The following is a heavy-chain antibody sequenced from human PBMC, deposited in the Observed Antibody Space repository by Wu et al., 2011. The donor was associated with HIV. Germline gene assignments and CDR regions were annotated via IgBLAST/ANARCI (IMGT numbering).Heavy chain of an antibody. D-gene: IGHD6-6*01. CDR3: ARDGSSAQLDLYYNHMDV. Sequence: QVQLVQSGAEVKTPGSSVKVSCKASGGTFSYYAINWVRQAPGQGLEWMGRIIPVFGTTNYAQKFQGRVTITADESTNTAYMELSGLRSEDTAVYYCARDGSSAQLDLYYNHMDVWGKGTTVTVSS. CDR1: GGTFSYYA. V-gene: IGHV1-69*15. CDR2: IIPVFGTT. J-gene: IGHJ6*03.